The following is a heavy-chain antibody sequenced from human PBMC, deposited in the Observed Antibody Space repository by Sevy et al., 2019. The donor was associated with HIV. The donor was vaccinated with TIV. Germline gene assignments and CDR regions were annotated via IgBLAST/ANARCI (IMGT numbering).Heavy chain of an antibody. D-gene: IGHD3-3*01. Sequence: GGSLRLSCAASEFTFSSYWMSWVRQAPGKGLEWVANIKQDGSEKYYVDSVKGRFTISRDNAKNSLYLQMNSLRAEDTAVYYCAKKRGYDFWSGYRVYYYYGMDVWGQGTTVTVSS. CDR3: AKKRGYDFWSGYRVYYYYGMDV. J-gene: IGHJ6*02. CDR2: IKQDGSEK. V-gene: IGHV3-7*01. CDR1: EFTFSSYW.